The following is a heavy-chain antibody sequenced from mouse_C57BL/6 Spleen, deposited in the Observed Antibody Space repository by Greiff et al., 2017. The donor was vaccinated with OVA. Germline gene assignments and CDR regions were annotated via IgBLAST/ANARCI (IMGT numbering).Heavy chain of an antibody. J-gene: IGHJ3*01. V-gene: IGHV1-18*01. Sequence: VQLQQSGPELVKPGASVKIPCKASGYTFTDYNMDWVKQSHGKSLEWIGDINPNNGGTIYNQKFKGKATLTVDKSSSTAYMELRSLTSEDTAVYYCARGEDNYYGSSYYGFAYWGQGTLVTVSA. CDR2: INPNNGGT. CDR1: GYTFTDYN. D-gene: IGHD1-1*01. CDR3: ARGEDNYYGSSYYGFAY.